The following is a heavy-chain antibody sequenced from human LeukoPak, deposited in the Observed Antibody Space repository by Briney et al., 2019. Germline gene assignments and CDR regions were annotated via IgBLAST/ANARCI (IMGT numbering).Heavy chain of an antibody. D-gene: IGHD2-15*01. V-gene: IGHV3-23*01. CDR1: GFKFGTYA. J-gene: IGHJ4*02. CDR2: LSGTGGST. CDR3: AKNRRVEATPVDY. Sequence: GASLRLSCEASGFKFGTYAMTWVRQAPGKGLEWVSTLSGTGGSTYYADSVKGRFTISRDNSENTLFLQMNSLKAEETAIYYCAKNRRVEATPVDYWGQGTLVTVSS.